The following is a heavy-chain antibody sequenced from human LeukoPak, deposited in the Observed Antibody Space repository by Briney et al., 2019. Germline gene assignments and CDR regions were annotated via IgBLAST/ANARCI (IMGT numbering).Heavy chain of an antibody. CDR3: AKNAALGYCSSTSCPIDP. Sequence: GGSLRLSCAASGFTLSSYAITWVRQAPGKGLEWVSGISGSGDSTHYADSVKGRFTISRDNSKNTLYLQMKSLRAEDTALYYCAKNAALGYCSSTSCPIDPWGQGTLVTVSS. CDR2: ISGSGDST. V-gene: IGHV3-23*01. D-gene: IGHD2-2*01. CDR1: GFTLSSYA. J-gene: IGHJ5*02.